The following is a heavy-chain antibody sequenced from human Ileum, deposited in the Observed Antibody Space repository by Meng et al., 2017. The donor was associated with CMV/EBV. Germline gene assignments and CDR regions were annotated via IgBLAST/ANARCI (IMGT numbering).Heavy chain of an antibody. CDR1: GGSLRDSY. D-gene: IGHD1/OR15-1a*01. J-gene: IGHJ4*02. CDR3: ARGWDNNKVGVH. V-gene: IGHV4-34*01. CDR2: IHPSGIT. Sequence: QAQLQQVGAGLLKPSETLSLTCAVHGGSLRDSYWTWIRQAPGKGLEWIGEIHPSGITNYNPSLESRVTISEDTSNNQFSLRLTSLTAGDTAVYYCARGWDNNKVGVHWGQGTLVTVSS.